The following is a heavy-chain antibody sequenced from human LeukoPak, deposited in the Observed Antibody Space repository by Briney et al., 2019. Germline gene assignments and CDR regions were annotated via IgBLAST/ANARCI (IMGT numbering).Heavy chain of an antibody. CDR2: INPGDSDT. V-gene: IGHV5-51*01. CDR3: ARRVIVPAATWDYMDV. CDR1: GYSFTSYW. D-gene: IGHD2-2*01. J-gene: IGHJ6*03. Sequence: GESLKISCKGSGYSFTSYWIGWVRQMPGKGLEWMGIINPGDSDTRYSPSFQGQVTLSADKSISTAYLQWSTLKASDTAMYYCARRVIVPAATWDYMDVWGKGTTVTVSS.